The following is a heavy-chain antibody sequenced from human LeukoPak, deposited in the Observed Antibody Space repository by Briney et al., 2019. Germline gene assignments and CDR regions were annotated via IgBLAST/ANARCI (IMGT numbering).Heavy chain of an antibody. D-gene: IGHD3-16*01. V-gene: IGHV3-66*01. J-gene: IGHJ4*02. CDR2: IYSGGST. CDR3: AREDMITFGAFDY. CDR1: GFTVSSNY. Sequence: GGSLRLSCAASGFTVSSNYMSWVRQAPGKGLEWVSVIYSGGSTYYADSVKGRFTISRDNSMNTLYLQMNSLRAEDTAVYYCAREDMITFGAFDYWGQGTLVTVSS.